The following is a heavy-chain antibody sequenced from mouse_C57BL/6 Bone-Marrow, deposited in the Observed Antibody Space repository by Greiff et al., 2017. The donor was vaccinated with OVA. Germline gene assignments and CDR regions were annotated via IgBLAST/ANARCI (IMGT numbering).Heavy chain of an antibody. CDR3: ARGGF. V-gene: IGHV1-80*01. CDR1: GYALGNSW. Sequence: QVQLQQPGAELVKPGASVKISCKASGYALGNSWMNWVKQRPGKGLEWMGQIFPGDGTTTYNGKFKGKATLTADNSSSTAYMQVSSLTSEDSAVFFCARGGFWGQGTTLTVSS. CDR2: IFPGDGTT. J-gene: IGHJ2*01.